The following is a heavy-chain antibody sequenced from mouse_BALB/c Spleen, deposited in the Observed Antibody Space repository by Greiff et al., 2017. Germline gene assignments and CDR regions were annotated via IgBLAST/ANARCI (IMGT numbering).Heavy chain of an antibody. CDR3: ARHEYGNYEAWFAY. V-gene: IGHV5-12-2*01. J-gene: IGHJ3*01. D-gene: IGHD2-1*01. Sequence: EVMLVESGGGLVQPGGSLKLSCAASGFTFSSYGMSWVRQTPEKRLEWVAYISNGGGSTYYPDTVKGRFTISRDNAKNTLYLQMSSLKSEDTAMYYCARHEYGNYEAWFAYWGQGTLVTVSA. CDR2: ISNGGGST. CDR1: GFTFSSYG.